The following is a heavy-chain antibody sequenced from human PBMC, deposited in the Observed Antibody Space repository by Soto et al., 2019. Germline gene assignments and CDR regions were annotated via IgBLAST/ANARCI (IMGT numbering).Heavy chain of an antibody. CDR2: ISAYNGNT. Sequence: QVQLVQSGAEVKKPGASVKVSCKASGYTFSSYGISWVRQAPGQGLEWMGWISAYNGNTNYAQNRQVRVTLNTLTSTITAYMEIRSLRSYDTAVYYCASWRWEVDPWGQGTLVTVSS. CDR3: ASWRWEVDP. D-gene: IGHD1-26*01. V-gene: IGHV1-18*01. CDR1: GYTFSSYG. J-gene: IGHJ5*02.